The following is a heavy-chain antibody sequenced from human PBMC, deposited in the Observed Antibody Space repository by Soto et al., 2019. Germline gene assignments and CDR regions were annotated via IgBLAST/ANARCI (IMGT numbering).Heavy chain of an antibody. D-gene: IGHD6-13*01. Sequence: QVQLVQSGAEVKKPGASVKVSCKASGYTFTSYAMHWVRQAPGQRLEWMGWITAGNGNTKYSQKFQGRVIITRDPPASTAYMELSSLRSEDTAVYYCARGAAAGVRGGTNWFDPWGQGTLVTVSS. CDR2: ITAGNGNT. CDR1: GYTFTSYA. J-gene: IGHJ5*02. CDR3: ARGAAAGVRGGTNWFDP. V-gene: IGHV1-3*01.